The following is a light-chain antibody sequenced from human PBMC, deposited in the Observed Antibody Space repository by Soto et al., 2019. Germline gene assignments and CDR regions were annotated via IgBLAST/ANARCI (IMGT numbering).Light chain of an antibody. J-gene: IGKJ2*01. CDR3: IQGTHWPYT. CDR2: KVS. V-gene: IGKV2-30*02. CDR1: QSLVHSDGNTY. Sequence: DAVMTQSPLSLPVSLGQPASISCRSSQSLVHSDGNTYLNWFQQRPGQSPRRLIYKVSNRDSGVPDRFSGSGSGIDFTLKISRVEAEDVGFYYCIQGTHWPYTFAPGTRLEIK.